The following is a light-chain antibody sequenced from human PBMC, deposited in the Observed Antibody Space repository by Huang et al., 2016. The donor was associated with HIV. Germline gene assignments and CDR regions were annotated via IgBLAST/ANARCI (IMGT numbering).Light chain of an antibody. CDR1: QSLFFSSNKRSY. CDR3: QQYYHNPLT. V-gene: IGKV4-1*01. J-gene: IGKJ4*01. Sequence: DIVMTQSPDSLTASLGERATINCRSSQSLFFSSNKRSYLVWYQKKPGQPPKLVISWASARESGVPDRFSGSGSETHFTLTINSLQAEDVAVYYCQQYYHNPLTFGGGTKVEI. CDR2: WAS.